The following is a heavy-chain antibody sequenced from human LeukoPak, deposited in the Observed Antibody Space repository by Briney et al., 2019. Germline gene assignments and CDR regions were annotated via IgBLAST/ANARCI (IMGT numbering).Heavy chain of an antibody. CDR2: ISSSSSTI. CDR3: ARGLRGSRNLIDY. D-gene: IGHD1-26*01. J-gene: IGHJ4*02. CDR1: GFTFSSYS. Sequence: GGSLRLSCAASGFTFSSYSMIWVRQAPGKGLEWVSYISSSSSTIYYADSVKGRFTISRDNAKDSLYLQMNSLRDEDTAVYYCARGLRGSRNLIDYWGQGTLVTVSS. V-gene: IGHV3-48*02.